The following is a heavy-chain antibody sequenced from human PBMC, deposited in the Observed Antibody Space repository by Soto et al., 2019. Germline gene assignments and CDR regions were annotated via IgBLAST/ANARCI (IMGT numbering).Heavy chain of an antibody. CDR1: GYTFSTYD. J-gene: IGHJ4*02. CDR3: ATSFGSGSRAFDY. Sequence: ASVKVSCTASGYTFSTYDIDWVRLATGQGLEWMGSMNPNSGNTEYALKFQGRVTLTADKSTSTAYMVLSSLRSEDTAIYYCATSFGSGSRAFDYWGQGALVTVSS. CDR2: MNPNSGNT. V-gene: IGHV1-8*01. D-gene: IGHD3-10*01.